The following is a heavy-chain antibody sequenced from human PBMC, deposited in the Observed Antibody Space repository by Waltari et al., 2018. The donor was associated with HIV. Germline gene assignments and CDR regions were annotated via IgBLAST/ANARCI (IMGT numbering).Heavy chain of an antibody. D-gene: IGHD3-16*01. CDR1: GYTLLAYY. CDR2: SNPNTGNK. J-gene: IGHJ4*02. Sequence: QVQRVRSGAEGKKPGASVRSPCKDSGYTLLAYYMHWLRQAPGQGLEGMVWSNPNTGNKNYAQKCLGRGTMTSNKSISIVYMDLSSLKSDDTAVYYCARDRGRRRGFFVYWGQGTLVTVST. CDR3: ARDRGRRRGFFVY. V-gene: IGHV1-2*02.